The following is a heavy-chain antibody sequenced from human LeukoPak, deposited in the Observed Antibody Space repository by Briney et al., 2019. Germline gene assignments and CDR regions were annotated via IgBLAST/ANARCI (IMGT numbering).Heavy chain of an antibody. J-gene: IGHJ4*02. Sequence: TGGSLRLSCAASGFTFSNYGMHWVRQAPGKGLEGVTFIQYDGGHKYYADSVKGRFTISRDNSKNTLFLQMNSLNAADTAVYYCAKLIAVSGTTSYWGQGTLVTVSS. V-gene: IGHV3-30*02. CDR3: AKLIAVSGTTSY. D-gene: IGHD6-19*01. CDR1: GFTFSNYG. CDR2: IQYDGGHK.